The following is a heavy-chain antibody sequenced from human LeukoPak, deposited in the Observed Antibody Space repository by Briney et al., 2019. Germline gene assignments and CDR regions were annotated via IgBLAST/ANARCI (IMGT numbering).Heavy chain of an antibody. CDR2: MNPNCGNT. V-gene: IGHV1-8*01. D-gene: IGHD6-13*01. Sequence: ASVKVSCKASGYTFTSYDINWVRQATGQGLEWMGWMNPNCGNTGYAQKFQGRVTMTRNTSISTAYMELSSLRSEDTAVYYCARRGSSWFNFYYYYGMDVWGQGTTVTVSS. CDR3: ARRGSSWFNFYYYYGMDV. CDR1: GYTFTSYD. J-gene: IGHJ6*02.